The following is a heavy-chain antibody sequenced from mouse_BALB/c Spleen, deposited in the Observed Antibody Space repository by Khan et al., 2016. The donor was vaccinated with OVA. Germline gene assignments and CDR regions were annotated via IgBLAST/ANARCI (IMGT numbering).Heavy chain of an antibody. CDR1: GFTFSSFV. Sequence: ELVESGGGLVEPGGSLKLSCAASGFTFSSFVMSWVRQTPEQRLEWVATISSAATYTYYPDSVKGRFTISRDNAKNTLYLQMNSLRSDDTAIYYCTNGNYGWFAYWGQGTLVTVST. CDR3: TNGNYGWFAY. J-gene: IGHJ3*01. D-gene: IGHD2-1*01. V-gene: IGHV5-9-3*01. CDR2: ISSAATYT.